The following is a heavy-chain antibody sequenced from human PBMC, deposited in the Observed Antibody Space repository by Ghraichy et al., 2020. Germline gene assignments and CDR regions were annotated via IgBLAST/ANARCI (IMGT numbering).Heavy chain of an antibody. CDR3: ARGPNGIEPSKPAYYYYGMDV. D-gene: IGHD1-1*01. V-gene: IGHV4-34*01. CDR1: GGSFSGYY. CDR2: INHSGST. J-gene: IGHJ6*02. Sequence: SETLSLTCAVYGGSFSGYYWSWIRQPPGKGLEWIGEINHSGSTNYNPSLKSRVTISVDTSKNQFSLKLSSVTAADTAVYYCARGPNGIEPSKPAYYYYGMDVWGQGTTVTVSS.